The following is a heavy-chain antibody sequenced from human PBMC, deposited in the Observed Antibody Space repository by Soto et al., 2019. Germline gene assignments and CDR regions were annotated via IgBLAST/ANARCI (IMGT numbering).Heavy chain of an antibody. CDR3: NTHYDFWSGPTYYYYMDV. V-gene: IGHV3-15*01. J-gene: IGHJ6*03. D-gene: IGHD3-3*01. Sequence: EVQLVESGGGLVKPGGSLRLSCAASGFTFSNAWMSWVRQAPGKGLEWVGRIKSKTDGGTTDYAAPVEGRFAISRDDSKNTLYLQMNRLKTVDTDVYYCNTHYDFWSGPTYYYYMDVWGRGTTVTVSS. CDR1: GFTFSNAW. CDR2: IKSKTDGGTT.